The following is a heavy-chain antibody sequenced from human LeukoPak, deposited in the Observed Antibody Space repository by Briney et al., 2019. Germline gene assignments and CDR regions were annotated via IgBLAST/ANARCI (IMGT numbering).Heavy chain of an antibody. D-gene: IGHD6-13*01. CDR1: GYTFPNYG. Sequence: ASVNVSCKASGYTFPNYGITWVRQAPGQGLEWMAWISAYNGDTNYAQKLQGRVTLTTETSTTTAYLELRSLRSDDTAVYYCARGYSSSWYLGYWGHGTLVTVSS. V-gene: IGHV1-18*01. CDR3: ARGYSSSWYLGY. J-gene: IGHJ4*01. CDR2: ISAYNGDT.